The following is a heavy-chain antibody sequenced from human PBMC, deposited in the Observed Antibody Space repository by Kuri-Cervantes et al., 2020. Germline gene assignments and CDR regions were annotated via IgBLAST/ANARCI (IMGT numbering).Heavy chain of an antibody. Sequence: SETLSLTCAVSGYSITSDYYWGWIRHPPGKGLEWIGEINRGGSTNYNPSLKSRVTISVDTSKNQFSLKLSSVTAADTAVYYCARGSIRGHFDYWGQGTLVTVSS. J-gene: IGHJ4*02. CDR3: ARGSIRGHFDY. CDR2: INRGGST. D-gene: IGHD2-21*01. V-gene: IGHV4-38-2*01. CDR1: GYSITSDYY.